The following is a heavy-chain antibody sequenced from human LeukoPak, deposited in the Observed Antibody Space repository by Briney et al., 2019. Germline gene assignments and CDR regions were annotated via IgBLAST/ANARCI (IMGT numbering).Heavy chain of an antibody. CDR1: GYTFTSYD. CDR2: MNHNSGNT. D-gene: IGHD1-20*01. V-gene: IGHV1-8*01. CDR3: ARGITLLNAFDY. Sequence: ASVKVSCKASGYTFTSYDINWVRQATGQGLEWMGWMNHNSGNTGYGQKFQGRVTMTRNNSISTAYMELSSLRSEDVAVYYCARGITLLNAFDYWGQGTLVTVSS. J-gene: IGHJ4*02.